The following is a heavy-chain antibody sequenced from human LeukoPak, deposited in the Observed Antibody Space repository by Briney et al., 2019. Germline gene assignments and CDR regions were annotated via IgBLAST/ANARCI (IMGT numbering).Heavy chain of an antibody. Sequence: GASVKVSCKVSGYTLTELSMHWVRQAPGKGLEWMGGIIPIFGTANYAQKFQGRVTITADESTSTAYMELSSLRSEDTAVYYCARMKFSVAAAGLRDTNFDYWGQGTLVTVSS. J-gene: IGHJ4*02. CDR3: ARMKFSVAAAGLRDTNFDY. CDR1: GYTLTELS. V-gene: IGHV1-69*13. CDR2: IIPIFGTA. D-gene: IGHD6-13*01.